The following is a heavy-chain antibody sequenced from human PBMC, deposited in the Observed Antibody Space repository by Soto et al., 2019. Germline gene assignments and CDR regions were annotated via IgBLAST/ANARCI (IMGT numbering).Heavy chain of an antibody. Sequence: EVHLLESGGGLVQPGGSLILSCAASGFPFSRCAMNWVRQAPGKGLEWVSTISHSDHSTYYADSVKGRFTVSRDNSENTLYLQMNGLRAEDTAIYYCAKRGGDSGWGDFDSWGQGILVTVSS. J-gene: IGHJ4*02. D-gene: IGHD6-19*01. CDR3: AKRGGDSGWGDFDS. CDR1: GFPFSRCA. CDR2: ISHSDHST. V-gene: IGHV3-23*01.